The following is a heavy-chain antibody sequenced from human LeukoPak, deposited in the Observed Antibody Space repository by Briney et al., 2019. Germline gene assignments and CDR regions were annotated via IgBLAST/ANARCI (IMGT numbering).Heavy chain of an antibody. J-gene: IGHJ5*02. CDR3: AREIVWSGYQNWFDP. V-gene: IGHV4-31*03. CDR2: IYYSGST. CDR1: GGSISSGGYY. Sequence: SETLSLTCTVSGGSISSGGYYWSWIRQHPGKGLEWIGYIYYSGSTYYNPSLKSRVTISVDTSKNQFSLKLSSVTAADTAVYYCAREIVWSGYQNWFDPWGQGTLVTVSS. D-gene: IGHD3-3*01.